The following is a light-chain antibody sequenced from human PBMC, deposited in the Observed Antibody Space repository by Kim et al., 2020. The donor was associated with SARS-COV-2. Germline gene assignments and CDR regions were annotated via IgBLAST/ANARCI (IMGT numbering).Light chain of an antibody. Sequence: EIVLKQSPATLSLSPGERTTLSCRASQSVSSYLAWYQQKPGQAPRLLIYDASNRATGIPARFSGSGSGTDFTLTINSLEPEDFAVYYCQQRSNWPSTFGQETRLEIK. J-gene: IGKJ5*01. V-gene: IGKV3-11*01. CDR2: DAS. CDR1: QSVSSY. CDR3: QQRSNWPST.